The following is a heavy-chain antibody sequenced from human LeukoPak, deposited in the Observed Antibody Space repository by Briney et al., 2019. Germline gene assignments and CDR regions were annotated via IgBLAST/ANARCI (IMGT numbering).Heavy chain of an antibody. J-gene: IGHJ4*02. D-gene: IGHD6-19*01. CDR2: VGSSSTYI. Sequence: RSGGSLRLSCAASGFTFSSYSMNWVRQAPGKGLEWVSFVGSSSTYIYYADSLKGRFTISRDNAKNSLYLQMNSLRAEDTAVYYCAKVRDSSGWYTYFDYWGQGTPVTVSS. CDR1: GFTFSSYS. V-gene: IGHV3-21*04. CDR3: AKVRDSSGWYTYFDY.